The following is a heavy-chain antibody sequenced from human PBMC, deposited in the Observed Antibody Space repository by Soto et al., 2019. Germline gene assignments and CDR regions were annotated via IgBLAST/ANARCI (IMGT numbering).Heavy chain of an antibody. V-gene: IGHV3-30*18. Sequence: GGSLRLSGPASGFTFSNYGIHWVRQAPGKGLEWVAVISYDGINKYYADSVKGRFTISRDNSNNTAYLEMNSLRPEDTAVYYCAKDRGLSFSFYGLDVWGQGTPVTVSS. J-gene: IGHJ6*02. CDR3: AKDRGLSFSFYGLDV. CDR2: ISYDGINK. D-gene: IGHD3-16*02. CDR1: GFTFSNYG.